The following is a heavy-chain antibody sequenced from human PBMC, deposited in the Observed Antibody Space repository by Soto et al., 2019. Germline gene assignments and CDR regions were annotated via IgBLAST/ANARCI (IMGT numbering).Heavy chain of an antibody. D-gene: IGHD1-26*01. CDR1: GGSITSSSYY. CDR2: IYYSGST. CDR3: ATQEVGGRYVYTFDP. V-gene: IGHV4-39*01. Sequence: QLHLRESGPGLVKPSETLSLTCTVSGGSITSSSYYWGWIRQPPGKGLEWIGSIYYSGSTYYNPCRKSPVPLSAATSTTQSPLTLSSVTAADTAVDYCATQEVGGRYVYTFDPWGQGTLVTVSS. J-gene: IGHJ5*02.